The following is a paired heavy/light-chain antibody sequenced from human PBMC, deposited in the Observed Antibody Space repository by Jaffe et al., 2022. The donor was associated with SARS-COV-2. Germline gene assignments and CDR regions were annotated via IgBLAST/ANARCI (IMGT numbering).Light chain of an antibody. Sequence: DIQMTQSPSSLSASVGDRVTITCRASEVIASDLGWYQQKPGKAPKRLIYAASRLQAGVPLRFSGSGSGTEFTLTISSLQPEDFATYYCLQHKSLWTFGQGTKVEIK. CDR2: AAS. CDR3: LQHKSLWT. V-gene: IGKV1-17*01. CDR1: EVIASD. J-gene: IGKJ1*01.
Heavy chain of an antibody. Sequence: QLQLQESGPRLVQPSETLSLTCTVSGASITGSSYYWGWIRQPPGQGLEWIASVYHTGHTYYNPAFESRVTISVDTSRNHFSLRLSPVTAADTAVYYCASLLGGFCTSPICSRDYWGQGTLVTVSS. V-gene: IGHV4-39*02. CDR3: ASLLGGFCTSPICSRDY. J-gene: IGHJ4*02. CDR1: GASITGSSYY. CDR2: VYHTGHT. D-gene: IGHD2-2*01.